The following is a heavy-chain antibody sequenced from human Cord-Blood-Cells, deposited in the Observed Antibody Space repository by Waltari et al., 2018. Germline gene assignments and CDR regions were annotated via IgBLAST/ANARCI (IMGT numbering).Heavy chain of an antibody. Sequence: PGKGLEWVAVIWYDGSIKYYADSVKGRFTISRDNSKNTLYLQMNSLRAEDTAVYYCATQTGDWGQGTLVTVSS. CDR2: IWYDGSIK. V-gene: IGHV3-33*01. CDR3: ATQTGD. J-gene: IGHJ4*02. D-gene: IGHD7-27*01.